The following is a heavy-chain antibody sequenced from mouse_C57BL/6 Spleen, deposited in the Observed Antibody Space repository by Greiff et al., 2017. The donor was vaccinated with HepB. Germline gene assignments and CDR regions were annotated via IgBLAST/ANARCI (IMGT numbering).Heavy chain of an antibody. D-gene: IGHD1-1*01. CDR2: INYDGSST. V-gene: IGHV5-16*01. CDR1: GFTFSDYY. J-gene: IGHJ2*01. CDR3: AREDYYGSSCFDY. Sequence: EVQVVESEGGLVQPGSSMKLSCTASGFTFSDYYMAWVRQVPEKGLEWVANINYDGSSTYYLDSLKSRFIISRDNAKNILYLQMSSLKSEDTATYYCAREDYYGSSCFDYWGQGTTLTVSS.